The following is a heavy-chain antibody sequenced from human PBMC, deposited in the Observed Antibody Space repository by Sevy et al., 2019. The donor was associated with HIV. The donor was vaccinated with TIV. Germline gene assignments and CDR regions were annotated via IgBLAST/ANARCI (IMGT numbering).Heavy chain of an antibody. D-gene: IGHD2-2*01. J-gene: IGHJ4*02. CDR2: ISSSGGST. CDR3: AKDEKYQLPRGTFDY. CDR1: GFTFNNYA. Sequence: EGSLRLSCAASGFTFNNYAMSWVRQAPGKGLEWVSAISSSGGSTYYADSVKGRFTISRDNSKNTLYLQMNSLRAEDTAIYYCAKDEKYQLPRGTFDYWGQGTLVTVSS. V-gene: IGHV3-23*01.